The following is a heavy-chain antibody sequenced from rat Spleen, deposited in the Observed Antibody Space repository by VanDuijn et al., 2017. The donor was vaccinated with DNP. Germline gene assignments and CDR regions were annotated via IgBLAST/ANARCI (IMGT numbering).Heavy chain of an antibody. CDR1: GFTFSDYY. CDR3: ARRLNYGGP. D-gene: IGHD1-11*01. CDR2: ISYNGGTP. Sequence: EVLLVESDGGLVQPGRSLKLSCAVSGFTFSDYYMAWVRQAPAKGLEWVATISYNGGTPYYRDSVKGRFTISRDNAQSTLYLQMDSLRSEDTATYYCARRLNYGGPWGQGVMVTVSS. J-gene: IGHJ2*01. V-gene: IGHV5-7*01.